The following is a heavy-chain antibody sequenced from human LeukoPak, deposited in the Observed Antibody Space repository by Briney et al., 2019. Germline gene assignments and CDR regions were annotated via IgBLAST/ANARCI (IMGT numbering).Heavy chain of an antibody. J-gene: IGHJ4*02. Sequence: ASVKVSCKASGYTFTSYFMHWVRQAPGQGLEWMGIINPSGGSTSDAQKFQGRVTMTRDTSTSTVYMELSSLRSEDTAVYYSARETRTTGTTDYWGQGTLVTVSS. CDR3: ARETRTTGTTDY. CDR1: GYTFTSYF. D-gene: IGHD1-1*01. V-gene: IGHV1-46*01. CDR2: INPSGGST.